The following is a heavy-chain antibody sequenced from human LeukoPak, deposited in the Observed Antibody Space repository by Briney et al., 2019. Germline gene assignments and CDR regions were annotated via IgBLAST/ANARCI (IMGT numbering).Heavy chain of an antibody. V-gene: IGHV3-21*01. CDR1: GFTFSSYS. CDR2: ISSSSYI. J-gene: IGHJ4*02. CDR3: ARDDYGGNMGY. Sequence: GGSLRLSCAASGFTFSSYSMNWVRQAPGKGLEWVSSISSSSYIYYADSVKGRFTISRDNAKNSLYLQMNSLRAEDTAVYYCARDDYGGNMGYWGQGTLVTVSS. D-gene: IGHD4-23*01.